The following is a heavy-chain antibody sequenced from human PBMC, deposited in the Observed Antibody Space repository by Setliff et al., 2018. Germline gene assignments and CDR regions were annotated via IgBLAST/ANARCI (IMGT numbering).Heavy chain of an antibody. CDR2: IGHTGSI. D-gene: IGHD2-21*02. Sequence: NPSETLSLTCTVSGYSTSSGYIWGWIRQPPGKGLEWVGNIGHTGSINYNPSLKSRLTISRDTSKNQVSLKLNSVTATDTAVYYCARDLGHGGDSDYWGQGILVTVSS. CDR3: ARDLGHGGDSDY. J-gene: IGHJ4*02. CDR1: GYSTSSGYI. V-gene: IGHV4-38-2*02.